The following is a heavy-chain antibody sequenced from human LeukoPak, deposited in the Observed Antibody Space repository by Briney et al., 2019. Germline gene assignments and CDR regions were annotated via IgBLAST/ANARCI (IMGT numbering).Heavy chain of an antibody. CDR3: TKDSGQWLVNGMDV. V-gene: IGHV3-30*18. D-gene: IGHD6-19*01. Sequence: GGSLRLSCAASGFTFSSYGMHWVRQAPGKGLEWVAVISYDESNKYYADSVKGRFTISRDNSKNTLYLQMNSLRAEDTAVYYCTKDSGQWLVNGMDVWGQGTTVSVCS. J-gene: IGHJ6*02. CDR1: GFTFSSYG. CDR2: ISYDESNK.